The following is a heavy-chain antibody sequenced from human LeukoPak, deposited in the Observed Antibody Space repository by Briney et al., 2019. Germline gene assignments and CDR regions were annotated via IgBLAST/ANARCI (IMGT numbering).Heavy chain of an antibody. V-gene: IGHV3-66*01. CDR2: IFSGGGT. CDR1: GFTVSSSY. D-gene: IGHD3-10*01. CDR3: AKDQGDLTMVRGVITYYYYYGMDV. J-gene: IGHJ6*02. Sequence: GGSLRLSCAASGFTVSSSYMNWVRQALEKGLEWVSLIFSGGGTYYADSVKGRFTISRDNSKNTLFLQMNSLRAEDTAVYYCAKDQGDLTMVRGVITYYYYYGMDVWGQGTTVTVSS.